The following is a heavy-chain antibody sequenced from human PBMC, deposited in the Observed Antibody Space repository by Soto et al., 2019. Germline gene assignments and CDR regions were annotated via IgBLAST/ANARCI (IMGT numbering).Heavy chain of an antibody. CDR2: ISAYNGNT. V-gene: IGHV1-18*01. CDR3: VRDIVGATFDY. CDR1: GYTFTSYG. D-gene: IGHD1-26*01. J-gene: IGHJ4*01. Sequence: ASVKVSCKASGYTFTSYGISWVRQAPGQGLEWMGWISAYNGNTNYAQKFQGRVTITRDTSASTVYMELSSLRFEDTAVYYCVRDIVGATFDYWG.